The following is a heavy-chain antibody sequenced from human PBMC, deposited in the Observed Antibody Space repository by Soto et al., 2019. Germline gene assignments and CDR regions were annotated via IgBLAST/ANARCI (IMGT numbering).Heavy chain of an antibody. Sequence: QVQLQESGPGLVKPSQTLSLTCTVSGGSISSGGYYWSWIRQHPGKGLEWIGYIYYSGSTYYNPSLKSRVTISVDTSKNQFSLKLSSVTAADTAVYYCARDGDVEIATTTGFDPWGQGTLVTVSS. CDR3: ARDGDVEIATTTGFDP. J-gene: IGHJ5*02. V-gene: IGHV4-31*03. CDR2: IYYSGST. D-gene: IGHD2-21*01. CDR1: GGSISSGGYY.